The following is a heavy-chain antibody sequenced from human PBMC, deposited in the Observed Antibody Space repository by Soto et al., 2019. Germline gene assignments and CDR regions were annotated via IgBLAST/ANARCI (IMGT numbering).Heavy chain of an antibody. CDR1: GGSFSGYY. V-gene: IGHV4-34*01. J-gene: IGHJ5*02. CDR2: INHSGST. Sequence: SETLSLICAVYGGSFSGYYWTWIRQPPGTGLEWIGEINHSGSTNYNPSLKSRVTISVDTSKNQFSLKLSSVTAADTAVYYCAKAHFGDDNWFDPWGQGTLVTVSS. D-gene: IGHD4-17*01. CDR3: AKAHFGDDNWFDP.